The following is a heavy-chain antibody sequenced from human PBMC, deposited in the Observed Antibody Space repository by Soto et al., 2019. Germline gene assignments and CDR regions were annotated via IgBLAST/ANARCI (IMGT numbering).Heavy chain of an antibody. J-gene: IGHJ4*02. CDR1: GGSISSGDYY. CDR3: ARSFSSSPWDY. CDR2: IYYSGST. V-gene: IGHV4-30-4*01. D-gene: IGHD6-6*01. Sequence: QVQLQESGPGLVKPSQTLSLTCTVSGGSISSGDYYWSWIRQPPGKGLEWIGYIYYSGSTYYNPSLESRVTIAADTSKNQFSLKLSSVNAADTAVYYYARSFSSSPWDYWGQGTLVTVSS.